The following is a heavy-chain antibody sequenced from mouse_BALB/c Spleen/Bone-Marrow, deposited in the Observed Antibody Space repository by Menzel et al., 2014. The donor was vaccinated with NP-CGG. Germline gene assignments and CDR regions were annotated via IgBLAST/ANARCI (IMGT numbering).Heavy chain of an antibody. CDR3: GRSGYYCSSYFDV. CDR2: INPYNGDT. D-gene: IGHD1-1*01. V-gene: IGHV1-20*01. Sequence: EVKLVESGPELVKPGASVKISCKASGYSFTGYFMNWVKQSHGKSLEWIGRINPYNGDTFYNQKFKGKATLTVDKSSSTASIELRNLISEDSAVYYCGRSGYYCSSYFDVWGAGTSVTVSS. CDR1: GYSFTGYF. J-gene: IGHJ1*01.